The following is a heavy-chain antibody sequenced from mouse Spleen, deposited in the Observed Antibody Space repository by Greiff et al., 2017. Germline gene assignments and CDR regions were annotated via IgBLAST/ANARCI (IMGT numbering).Heavy chain of an antibody. D-gene: IGHD1-1*01. CDR2: ISYDGSN. Sequence: EVKLMESGPGLVKPSQSLSLTCSVTGYSITSGYYWNWIRQFPGNKLEWMGYISYDGSNNYNPSLKNRISITRDTSKNQFFLKLNSVTTEDTATYYCARIYYYDGSYVDYWGQGTTLTVSS. V-gene: IGHV3-6*01. CDR1: GYSITSGYY. J-gene: IGHJ2*01. CDR3: ARIYYYDGSYVDY.